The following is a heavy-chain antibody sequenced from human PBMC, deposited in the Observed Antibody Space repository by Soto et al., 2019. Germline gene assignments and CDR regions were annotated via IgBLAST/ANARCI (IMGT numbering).Heavy chain of an antibody. D-gene: IGHD2-21*02. CDR2: ISASGPSI. J-gene: IGHJ4*02. CDR3: AKENRDCYWCGEH. V-gene: IGHV3-23*01. CDR1: GFTFGDYA. Sequence: VRLLESGGGLVQPGGSLRLSCAASGFTFGDYAMSWVRQAPGKGLEWVSTISASGPSIYYADSVKGRFTISRDNSRSTLYLQMNSLSADDTALYYCAKENRDCYWCGEHWGQGTLVTVSS.